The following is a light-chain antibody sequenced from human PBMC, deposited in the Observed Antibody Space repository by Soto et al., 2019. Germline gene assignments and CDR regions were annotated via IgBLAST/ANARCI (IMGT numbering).Light chain of an antibody. CDR1: QSVSSSR. CDR2: DTS. CDR3: QQYGSSLIT. Sequence: EIVMTQSPATLSVSPGERATLSCRASQSVSSSRLAWYRQKPGQAPRLLIYDTSTRATGVPTRFSGSRSGADFTLTISRLEPEDFAMYYCQQYGSSLITFGQGTRLEIK. V-gene: IGKV3-20*01. J-gene: IGKJ5*01.